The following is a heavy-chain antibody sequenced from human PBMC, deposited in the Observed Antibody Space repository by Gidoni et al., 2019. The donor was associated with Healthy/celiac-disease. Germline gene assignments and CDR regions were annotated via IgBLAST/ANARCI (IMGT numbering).Heavy chain of an antibody. D-gene: IGHD3-10*01. J-gene: IGHJ6*02. CDR1: GFTFSSYS. CDR2: ISSSSSTI. V-gene: IGHV3-48*04. CDR3: AREALWFGESSPTYYYYGMDV. Sequence: EVQLVESGGGLVQPGGSLRLSCAASGFTFSSYSMNWVRQAPGKGLEWVSYISSSSSTIYYADSVKGRFTISRDNAKNSLYLQMNSLRAEDTAVYYCAREALWFGESSPTYYYYGMDVWGQGTTVTVSS.